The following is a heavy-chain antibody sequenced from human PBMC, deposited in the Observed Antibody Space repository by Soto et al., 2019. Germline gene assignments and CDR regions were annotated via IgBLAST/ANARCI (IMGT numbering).Heavy chain of an antibody. CDR1: GYSFTSYW. V-gene: IGHV5-51*01. D-gene: IGHD6-6*01. CDR3: ASGPRGQLDHTNYYFDY. Sequence: PGESLKISCKGSGYSFTSYWIGWVLQIPWKGLEWMGIIYPGDSDTRYSPSFQGQVTISADKSISTAYLQWSSLKASDTAMYYCASGPRGQLDHTNYYFDYWGQGTLVTVSS. CDR2: IYPGDSDT. J-gene: IGHJ4*02.